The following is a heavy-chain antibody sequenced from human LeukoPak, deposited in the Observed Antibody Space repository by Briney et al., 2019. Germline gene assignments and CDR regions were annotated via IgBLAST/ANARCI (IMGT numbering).Heavy chain of an antibody. D-gene: IGHD3-3*01. J-gene: IGHJ5*02. CDR2: IYHSGST. CDR3: ARTTIAIAIFGVVISGMGFDP. CDR1: GYSISSNYY. Sequence: PETLSLTCTVSGYSISSNYYWGWIRQPPGKGLEGIGSIYHSGSTYYNPSLKSRVTISVDTSKNQFSLKLSSVTAADTAVYYCARTTIAIAIFGVVISGMGFDPWGQGTLVTVS. V-gene: IGHV4-38-2*02.